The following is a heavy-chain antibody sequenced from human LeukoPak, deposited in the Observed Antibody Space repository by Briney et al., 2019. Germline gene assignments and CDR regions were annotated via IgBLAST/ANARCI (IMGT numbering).Heavy chain of an antibody. Sequence: GGSLRLSCAASGFTVSSNYMSWVRQAPGKGLEWVSVIYSGGSTYYADSVKGRFTISRDNSKNTLYLQMNSLRAEDTAVYYCARDSYSSSFPYYYYGMDVWGQGTTVTVSS. CDR3: ARDSYSSSFPYYYYGMDV. V-gene: IGHV3-53*01. J-gene: IGHJ6*02. D-gene: IGHD6-6*01. CDR1: GFTVSSNY. CDR2: IYSGGST.